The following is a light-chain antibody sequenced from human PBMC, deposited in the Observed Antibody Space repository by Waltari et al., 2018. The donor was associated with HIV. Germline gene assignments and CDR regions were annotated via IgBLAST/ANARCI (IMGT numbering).Light chain of an antibody. CDR1: SSDVGSSDL. J-gene: IGLJ1*01. CDR3: CSHAGGGTDV. CDR2: EGT. V-gene: IGLV2-23*01. Sequence: QSALTQPASVSGSPGPSITISCTGSSSDVGSSDLVSWYQPNPGKAPKLMIYEGTKRPSGIAGRFSGSKAGNTASLTIAGLQADDEADYYCCSHAGGGTDVFGTATNVTVL.